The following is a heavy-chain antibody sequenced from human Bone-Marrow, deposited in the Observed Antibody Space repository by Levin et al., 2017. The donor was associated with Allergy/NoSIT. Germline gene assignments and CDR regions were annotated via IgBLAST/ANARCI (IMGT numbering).Heavy chain of an antibody. CDR2: IHYSGVT. J-gene: IGHJ4*02. CDR1: GGSISGYF. V-gene: IGHV4-59*08. D-gene: IGHD6-19*01. Sequence: SSETLSLTCTVSGGSISGYFWTWIRQPPGKGLEWIGFIHYSGVTNYNPSLKSRVTISLDTSGNNFSLNLSSVTAADTAVYYCARQISGWYDYWGQGTLVIVSS. CDR3: ARQISGWYDY.